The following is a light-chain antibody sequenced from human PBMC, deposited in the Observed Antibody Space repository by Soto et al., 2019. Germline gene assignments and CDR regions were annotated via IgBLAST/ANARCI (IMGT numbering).Light chain of an antibody. CDR2: GAS. J-gene: IGKJ1*01. Sequence: DIVMTQSPATLSVSPGERATISCRASQSVSSNLAWFQQRPGQAPRLLIYGASSRATGMPDRFSGSGSGTDFTLTISRLEPEDFAVYYCQQYGSSSWTFGQGTKVDI. CDR3: QQYGSSSWT. CDR1: QSVSSN. V-gene: IGKV3-20*01.